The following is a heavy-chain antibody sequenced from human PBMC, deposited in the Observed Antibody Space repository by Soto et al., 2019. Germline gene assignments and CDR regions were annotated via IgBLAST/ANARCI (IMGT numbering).Heavy chain of an antibody. D-gene: IGHD6-13*01. J-gene: IGHJ3*02. V-gene: IGHV3-72*01. CDR1: GFTFSDYY. CDR3: TRISAAVSNAFDI. Sequence: GGSLRLSCAESGFTFSDYYMDWVRQAPGKGLEWVGRSRNKVKKYTTEYAASVKGRFTISRDDSKNSLYLQMNSLMTEDTALYYCTRISAAVSNAFDIWGQGTMVTVSS. CDR2: SRNKVKKYTT.